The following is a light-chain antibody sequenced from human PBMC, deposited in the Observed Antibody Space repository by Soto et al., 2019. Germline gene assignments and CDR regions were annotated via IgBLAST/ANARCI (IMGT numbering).Light chain of an antibody. Sequence: EIVLTQSPCTLSFSPGKRATLSCRASQSISSSYLAWHQQRRGEAHRLIIYGASSRATGIPDRFSGSGSGTEFTLTISRLEPEDFALYYCQQYGSSPRTFGQGTKVDNK. CDR3: QQYGSSPRT. V-gene: IGKV3-20*01. CDR1: QSISSSY. J-gene: IGKJ1*01. CDR2: GAS.